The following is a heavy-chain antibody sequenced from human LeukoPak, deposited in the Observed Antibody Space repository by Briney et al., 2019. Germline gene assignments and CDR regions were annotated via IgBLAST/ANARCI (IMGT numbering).Heavy chain of an antibody. D-gene: IGHD3-10*01. J-gene: IGHJ4*02. CDR1: GISVNTTYF. Sequence: SETLSLTCSVSGISVNTTYFWGWIRQAPGKGLEWIGSIYHTGTTDYNPSLKSRVTISVDTSKNQFSLKLSSVTAADTAVYYCARGSHYYGSGSYYPFDYWGQGTLVTVSS. CDR3: ARGSHYYGSGSYYPFDY. CDR2: IYHTGTT. V-gene: IGHV4-38-2*02.